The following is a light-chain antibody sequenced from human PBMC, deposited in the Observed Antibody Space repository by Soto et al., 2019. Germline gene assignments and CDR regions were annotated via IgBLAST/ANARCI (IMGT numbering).Light chain of an antibody. V-gene: IGLV2-14*01. CDR3: SSYTTRSTLV. J-gene: IGLJ6*01. CDR2: DVT. Sequence: QSALTQPASVSGSPGQSITISCTGNSSDVGAYDFVSWYQHYPGKAPKLVTFDVTHRPPGISDRFSGSKSANTASLTISGLQAEDEAFYYCSSYTTRSTLVFGGGTKVTVL. CDR1: SSDVGAYDF.